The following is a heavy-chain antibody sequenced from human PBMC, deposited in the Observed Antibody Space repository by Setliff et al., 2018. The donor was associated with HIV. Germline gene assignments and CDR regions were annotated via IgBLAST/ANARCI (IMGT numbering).Heavy chain of an antibody. D-gene: IGHD2-8*01. V-gene: IGHV1-46*01. CDR2: IYSGGGST. CDR3: ARSIYEWGAFDI. CDR1: GGTFSSYG. Sequence: ASVKVSCKASGGTFSSYGISWVRQAPGQGLEWMGIIYSGGGSTNYAQKFQGRITMTSDTSTSTVYMELSSLRSEDSAVYYCARSIYEWGAFDIWGQGTMVTVS. J-gene: IGHJ3*02.